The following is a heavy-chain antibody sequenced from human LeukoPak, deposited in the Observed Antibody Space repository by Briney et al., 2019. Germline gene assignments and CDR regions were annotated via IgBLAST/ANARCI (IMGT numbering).Heavy chain of an antibody. CDR2: IYSGGTT. J-gene: IGHJ4*02. D-gene: IGHD3-22*01. CDR3: ARSSERKYYFDY. V-gene: IGHV3-53*01. Sequence: GGSLRLSCEVSGFTFSSHAMGWVRQAPGEGLEWVSVIYSGGTTYYADSVKGRFTISRDNSKNTLYLQMNSLRAEDTAVYYCARSSERKYYFDYWGQGTLVTVSS. CDR1: GFTFSSHA.